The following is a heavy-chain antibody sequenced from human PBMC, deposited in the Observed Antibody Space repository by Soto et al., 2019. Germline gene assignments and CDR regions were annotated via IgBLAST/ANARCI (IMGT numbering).Heavy chain of an antibody. CDR1: GFTFSEAW. Sequence: EVQLVESGGGLVKPGGSLRLSCAASGFTFSEAWMSWVRQAPGKGLEWVGRIKSETDGGTADYAAPVKGSFSISRDDSRSTVYLEMDSLQPEDTAVYYCQYYYDSSGVPRFDYWGQGTLVTVSS. CDR3: QYYYDSSGVPRFDY. D-gene: IGHD3-22*01. CDR2: IKSETDGGTA. V-gene: IGHV3-15*01. J-gene: IGHJ4*02.